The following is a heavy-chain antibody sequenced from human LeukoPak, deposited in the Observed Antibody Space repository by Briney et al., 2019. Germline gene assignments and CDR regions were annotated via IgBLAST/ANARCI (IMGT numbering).Heavy chain of an antibody. CDR2: IYYSGST. D-gene: IGHD3-22*01. Sequence: SETLSLTCTVSGGSISSSSYYWGWIRQPPGKGLEWIGSIYYSGSTYYNPSLKSRVTISVDTSKNQFSLKLSSVTAADTAVYYCASHDSSGYYYYFDYWGQGTLVTVSS. J-gene: IGHJ4*02. CDR1: GGSISSSSYY. V-gene: IGHV4-39*01. CDR3: ASHDSSGYYYYFDY.